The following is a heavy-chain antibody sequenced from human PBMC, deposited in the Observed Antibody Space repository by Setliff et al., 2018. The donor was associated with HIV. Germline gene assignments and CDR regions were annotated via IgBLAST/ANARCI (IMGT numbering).Heavy chain of an antibody. CDR1: GDSVSSASYY. J-gene: IGHJ6*03. D-gene: IGHD6-6*01. CDR2: IYYSGTT. Sequence: SETLSLTCTVSGDSVSSASYYWSWIRQPPGKGLEWIGDIYYSGTTTYNPSLKSRVTISVDTSKNQCSLKLSSVTAADTAVYYCASEAWTAYRSSSGYYYYYMDVWGKGTTVTVSS. V-gene: IGHV4-61*01. CDR3: ASEAWTAYRSSSGYYYYYMDV.